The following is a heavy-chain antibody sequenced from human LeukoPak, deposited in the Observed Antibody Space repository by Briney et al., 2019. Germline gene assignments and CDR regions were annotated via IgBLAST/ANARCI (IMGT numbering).Heavy chain of an antibody. CDR1: GYTFTTYG. D-gene: IGHD3-3*01. J-gene: IGHJ4*02. CDR3: ARSGFGGGYFDY. V-gene: IGHV1-18*01. Sequence: ASVKVSCKTSGYTFTTYGITWVRQAPGQGLEWMGWISAYNGSTNNAQKLQGRVSMTTTTYTSTAYMELRSLRSDDTAVYYCARSGFGGGYFDYWGQGTLVTVSS. CDR2: ISAYNGST.